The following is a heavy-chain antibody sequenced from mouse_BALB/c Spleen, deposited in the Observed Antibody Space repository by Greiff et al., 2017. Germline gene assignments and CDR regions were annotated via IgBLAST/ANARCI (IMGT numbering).Heavy chain of an antibody. J-gene: IGHJ1*01. CDR2: ISDGGSYT. V-gene: IGHV5-4*02. CDR1: GFTFSDYY. CDR3: ARDRDYGSSYVGYFDV. D-gene: IGHD1-1*01. Sequence: EVKLVESGGGLVKPGGSLKLSCAASGFTFSDYYMYWVRQTPEKRLEWVATISDGGSYTYYPDSVKGRFTISRDNAKNNLYLQMSSLKSEDTAMYYCARDRDYGSSYVGYFDVWGAGTTVTVSS.